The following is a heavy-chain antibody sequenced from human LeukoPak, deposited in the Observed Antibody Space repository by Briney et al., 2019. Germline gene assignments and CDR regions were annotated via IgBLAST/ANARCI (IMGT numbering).Heavy chain of an antibody. V-gene: IGHV1-2*02. Sequence: ASVKVSCKASGYTFTSYDINWVRQATGQGLEWMGWMNPNSGGTNYAQKFQGRVTMTRDTSISTAYMELSRLRSDDTAVYYCARDHGIGTMIKDAFDIWGQGTMVTVSS. J-gene: IGHJ3*02. CDR2: MNPNSGGT. D-gene: IGHD3-22*01. CDR3: ARDHGIGTMIKDAFDI. CDR1: GYTFTSYD.